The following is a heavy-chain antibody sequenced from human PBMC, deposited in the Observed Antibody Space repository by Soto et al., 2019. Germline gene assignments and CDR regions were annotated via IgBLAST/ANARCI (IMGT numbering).Heavy chain of an antibody. J-gene: IGHJ6*02. CDR3: ARSSRVWDLYGMDV. CDR2: IYYGGIT. CDR1: GASVSSSSHF. Sequence: QVQLQDSGPGLVKPSETLSLACTVSGASVSSSSHFWSWIRQPPGKGLEWIGYIYYGGITSYNPPLRSRVSISIDTSTNQFSLKLSSVTAADTAVYYCARSSRVWDLYGMDVWGQGTTVTVSS. V-gene: IGHV4-61*01. D-gene: IGHD1-26*01.